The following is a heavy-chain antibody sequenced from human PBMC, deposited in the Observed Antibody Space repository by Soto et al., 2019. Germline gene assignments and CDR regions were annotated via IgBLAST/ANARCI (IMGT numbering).Heavy chain of an antibody. D-gene: IGHD2-15*01. V-gene: IGHV4-34*01. CDR3: ARASHYCSGGSCYPNWFDP. Sequence: PSETLSLTCAVYGGSFSGYYWSWIRQPPGKGLEWIGEINHSGSTNYNPSLKSRVTISVDTSKNQFSLKLSSVTAADTAAYYCARASHYCSGGSCYPNWFDPWGQGTLVTVSS. CDR1: GGSFSGYY. J-gene: IGHJ5*02. CDR2: INHSGST.